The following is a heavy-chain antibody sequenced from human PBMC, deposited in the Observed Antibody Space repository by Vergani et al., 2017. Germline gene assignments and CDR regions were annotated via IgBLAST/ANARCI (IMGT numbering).Heavy chain of an antibody. V-gene: IGHV1-69*09. Sequence: QMQLVQSGAEVKKPGASVKVSCKASGGTFSSYAISWVRQAPGQGLEWMGRIIPILGIANYAQKFQGRVTITADKSTSTAYMELSSLRSEDTAVYYCARDGGLLWFGELPNLDYWGQGTLVTVSS. CDR3: ARDGGLLWFGELPNLDY. J-gene: IGHJ4*02. D-gene: IGHD3-10*01. CDR1: GGTFSSYA. CDR2: IIPILGIA.